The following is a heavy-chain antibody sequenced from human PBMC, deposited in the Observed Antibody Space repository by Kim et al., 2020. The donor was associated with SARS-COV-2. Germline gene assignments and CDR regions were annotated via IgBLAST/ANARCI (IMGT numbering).Heavy chain of an antibody. Sequence: GGSLRLSCAASGFTFSGHAMNWVRQAPGKGLEWVAEISGNAGSEMYADSVKGRFAISRDNSKNTLYLQMNSLRADDTAVYYCARDRAGRYYGSGCMDVWGQGTTVTVSS. CDR1: GFTFSGHA. V-gene: IGHV3-23*01. D-gene: IGHD3-10*01. CDR2: ISGNAGSE. CDR3: ARDRAGRYYGSGCMDV. J-gene: IGHJ6*02.